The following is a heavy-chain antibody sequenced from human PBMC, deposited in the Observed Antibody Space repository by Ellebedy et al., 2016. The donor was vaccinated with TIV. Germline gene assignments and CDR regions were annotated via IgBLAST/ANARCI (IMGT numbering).Heavy chain of an antibody. V-gene: IGHV4-30-4*08. CDR2: IYYSGST. Sequence: MPSETLSLTCTVSGGPISSGAYYWSCIRQPPRKGLACIRYIYYSGSTYYNPSLKSRVTISVDTSKNQFSLKLSSVTDADTAVYYCVRDQVYGDYGVYFDYWGQGTLVTVSS. CDR1: GGPISSGAYY. CDR3: VRDQVYGDYGVYFDY. J-gene: IGHJ4*02. D-gene: IGHD4-17*01.